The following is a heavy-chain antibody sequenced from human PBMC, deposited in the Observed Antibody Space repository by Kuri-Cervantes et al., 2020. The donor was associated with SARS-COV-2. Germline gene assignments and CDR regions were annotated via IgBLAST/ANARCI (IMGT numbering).Heavy chain of an antibody. CDR3: ARGTKTPRIAVAGRRGPVEYYYMDV. CDR2: ISSSGSTI. D-gene: IGHD6-19*01. Sequence: GESLKISCAASGFTFSSYEMNWVRQAPGKGLEWVSYISSSGSTIYYADSVKGRFTISRDNAKNSLYLQMNSLRAEDTAVYYCARGTKTPRIAVAGRRGPVEYYYMDVWGKGTTVTVSS. J-gene: IGHJ6*03. V-gene: IGHV3-48*03. CDR1: GFTFSSYE.